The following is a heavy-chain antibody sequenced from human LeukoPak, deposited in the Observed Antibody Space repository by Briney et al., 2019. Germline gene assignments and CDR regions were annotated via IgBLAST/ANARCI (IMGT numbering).Heavy chain of an antibody. V-gene: IGHV4-4*02. Sequence: PSETLSLTCAVSGGSISSSNWWSWVRQPPGKGLEWIGEIYHSGSTNYNPSLKSRVTISVDTSKNQFSLKLSSVTAADTAVYYCASTLGIIGHYWYFDLWGRGTLVTVSS. D-gene: IGHD3-16*01. CDR2: IYHSGST. CDR3: ASTLGIIGHYWYFDL. J-gene: IGHJ2*01. CDR1: GGSISSSNW.